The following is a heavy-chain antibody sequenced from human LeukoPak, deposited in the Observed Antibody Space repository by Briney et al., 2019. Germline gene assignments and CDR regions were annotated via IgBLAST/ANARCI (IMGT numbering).Heavy chain of an antibody. Sequence: ASVKVSCKASGYTFTSYYIHWVRQAPGQGLEWMGIINPSGDSTTYAQKFQGRVTMTRDTSTNTVYLELSSLTSGDTALYYCTRGNIVVVPAAPPAYWGQGTLVTVSS. CDR3: TRGNIVVVPAAPPAY. V-gene: IGHV1-46*01. D-gene: IGHD2-2*01. CDR2: INPSGDST. J-gene: IGHJ4*02. CDR1: GYTFTSYY.